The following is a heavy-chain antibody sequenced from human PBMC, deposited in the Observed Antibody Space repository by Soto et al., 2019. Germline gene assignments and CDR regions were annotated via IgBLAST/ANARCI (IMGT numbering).Heavy chain of an antibody. Sequence: QVQLVESGGRVVQPGRSLRLSCAASGFIFSGYAMHWVRQAPGKGLEWVALISYDGSNKYYADSVKGRFTISRDSSKNTMYLQMNRLRPEDTAVFFCARGSGGYSYYGVHAWGQGTTVTVSS. CDR2: ISYDGSNK. CDR1: GFIFSGYA. CDR3: ARGSGGYSYYGVHA. D-gene: IGHD3-16*01. V-gene: IGHV3-30-3*01. J-gene: IGHJ6*02.